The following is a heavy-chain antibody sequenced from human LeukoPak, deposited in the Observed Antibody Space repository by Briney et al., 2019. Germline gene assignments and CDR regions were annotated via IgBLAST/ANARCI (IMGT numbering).Heavy chain of an antibody. CDR3: ARDSGGYSSSWYRYYYYYMDV. D-gene: IGHD6-13*01. CDR2: IYYSGST. Sequence: SETLSHTCTVSGGSISSYYWSWIRQPPGKGLEWIGYIYYSGSTNYNPSLKSRVTISVDTSKNQFSLKLSSVTAADTAVYYCARDSGGYSSSWYRYYYYYMDVWGKGTTVTISS. CDR1: GGSISSYY. J-gene: IGHJ6*03. V-gene: IGHV4-59*01.